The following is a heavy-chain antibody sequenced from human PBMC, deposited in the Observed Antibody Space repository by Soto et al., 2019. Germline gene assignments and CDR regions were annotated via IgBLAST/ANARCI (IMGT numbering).Heavy chain of an antibody. V-gene: IGHV3-23*01. CDR1: GFTFSSYA. CDR3: AEDRVTTVTTKRFDY. Sequence: EVQLLESGGGLVQPGGSLRLSCAPSGFTFSSYAMSWVRQAPGKGLEWVSALSASGTSTYYADSVKGRFTISRDNSKTPRYLQLNSLGAEDTAVYYCAEDRVTTVTTKRFDYWGQGTLVTVSS. CDR2: LSASGTST. J-gene: IGHJ4*02. D-gene: IGHD4-17*01.